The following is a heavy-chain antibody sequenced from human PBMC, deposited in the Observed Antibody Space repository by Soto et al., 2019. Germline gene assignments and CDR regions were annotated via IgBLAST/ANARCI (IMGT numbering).Heavy chain of an antibody. CDR1: GFTFDDYA. CDR3: AKVGRTDSGYDWGFDY. V-gene: IGHV3-9*01. CDR2: ISWNSGSI. J-gene: IGHJ4*02. Sequence: EVQLVESGGGLVQPGRSLRLSCAASGFTFDDYAMHWVRQAPGKGLEWVSGISWNSGSIGYAGSVKSRFTISRDNAKNSLYLQMNSLRSEATALYYCAKVGRTDSGYDWGFDYCGQGTLVTVSS. D-gene: IGHD5-12*01.